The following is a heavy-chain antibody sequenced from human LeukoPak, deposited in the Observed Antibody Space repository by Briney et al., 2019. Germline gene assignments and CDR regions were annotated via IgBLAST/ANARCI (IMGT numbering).Heavy chain of an antibody. CDR2: IYYSGTT. CDR3: ARDGQLTRNWFDP. J-gene: IGHJ5*02. D-gene: IGHD6-13*01. CDR1: GGSISSSSHY. Sequence: SETLSLTCTVSGGSISSSSHYWGWIRQPPGKGVEWIGTIYYSGTTYYNPSLKSRVTISVDTSKNQFSLKLSSVTAADTAVYYCARDGQLTRNWFDPWGQGTLVTVSS. V-gene: IGHV4-39*07.